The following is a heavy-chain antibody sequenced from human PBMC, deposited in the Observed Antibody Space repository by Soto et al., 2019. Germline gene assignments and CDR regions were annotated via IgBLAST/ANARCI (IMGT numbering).Heavy chain of an antibody. Sequence: TLSIDCTVSGGSIRRGGNYCRWLRQHPGKGLEWIGYIYYIGSTYYNPSLKSRVTISVDTSKNQFSLKLSSVTAADTAVYYCARYFMVRGVMSAFDLWGQGTMVT. CDR1: GGSIRRGGNY. D-gene: IGHD3-10*01. V-gene: IGHV4-31*03. CDR3: ARYFMVRGVMSAFDL. CDR2: IYYIGST. J-gene: IGHJ3*01.